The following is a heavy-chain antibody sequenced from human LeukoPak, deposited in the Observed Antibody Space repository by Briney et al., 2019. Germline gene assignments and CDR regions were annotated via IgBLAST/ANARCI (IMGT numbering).Heavy chain of an antibody. CDR1: GFTFSSFA. Sequence: PGGSLRLPCAASGFTFSSFALDWVRQAPGKGLEWVSEISNTGLNKYYADSVKGRFTISRDNSKNTLYLQMNSLRAEDTAVYYCAKAGKLWFRELPVDYWGQGTLVTVSS. CDR2: ISNTGLNK. CDR3: AKAGKLWFRELPVDY. J-gene: IGHJ4*02. D-gene: IGHD3-10*01. V-gene: IGHV3-23*01.